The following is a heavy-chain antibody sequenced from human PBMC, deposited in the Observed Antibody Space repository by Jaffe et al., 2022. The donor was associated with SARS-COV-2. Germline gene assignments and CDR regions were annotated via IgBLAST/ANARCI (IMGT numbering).Heavy chain of an antibody. CDR2: INAGNGNT. D-gene: IGHD3-3*01. Sequence: QVQLVQSGAEVKKPGASVKVSCKASGYTFTSYAMHWVRQAPGQRLEWMGWINAGNGNTKYSQKFQGRVTITRDTSASTAYMELSSLRSEDTAVYYCARDGVLRFLGTGGYFDYWGQGTLVTVSS. J-gene: IGHJ4*02. V-gene: IGHV1-3*01. CDR1: GYTFTSYA. CDR3: ARDGVLRFLGTGGYFDY.